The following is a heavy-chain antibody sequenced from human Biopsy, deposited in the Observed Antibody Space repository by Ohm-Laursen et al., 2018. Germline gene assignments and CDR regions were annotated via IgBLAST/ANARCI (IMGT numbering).Heavy chain of an antibody. CDR3: AFGAAQTVTHFDY. CDR1: GFSFTSYA. D-gene: IGHD4-17*01. V-gene: IGHV3-23*01. J-gene: IGHJ4*02. CDR2: ISGNSDII. Sequence: SLRLSCAASGFSFTSYAMSWFCQAPGKGQGWVSTISGNSDIIYDTDSVKGRLTISRVNSKNTLYLQMNRLIAVDTAAYYCAFGAAQTVTHFDYWGQGTLVTVSS.